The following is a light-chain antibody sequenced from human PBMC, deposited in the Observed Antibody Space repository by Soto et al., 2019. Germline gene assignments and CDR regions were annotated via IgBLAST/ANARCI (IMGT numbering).Light chain of an antibody. CDR3: CSYTTTITYV. V-gene: IGLV2-14*01. Sequence: QSALTQPASVSGSPGQSITISCTGTSTDIGSYNHVSWYQQHPGKAPKLMIYEVSNRPSGVSSRFSGSKSGNTASLTISGLQAEDEADYYCCSYTTTITYVFGTGTKVTVL. J-gene: IGLJ1*01. CDR2: EVS. CDR1: STDIGSYNH.